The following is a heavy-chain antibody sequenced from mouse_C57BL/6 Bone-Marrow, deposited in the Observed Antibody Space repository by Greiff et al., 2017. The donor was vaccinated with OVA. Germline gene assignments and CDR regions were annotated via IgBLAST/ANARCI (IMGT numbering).Heavy chain of an antibody. Sequence: VQLLQSVAEFVRPGASVKLSCTASGFNIKNYYMNWVQQRPEQGLEWIGRIDTANGNTKYAPKFKGKVTITADTSSNTAYLQLSSLTSEDTAIYYCAPYYEYEGFAYWGQGTLVTVSA. CDR3: APYYEYEGFAY. V-gene: IGHV14-3*01. CDR2: IDTANGNT. J-gene: IGHJ3*01. D-gene: IGHD2-4*01. CDR1: GFNIKNYY.